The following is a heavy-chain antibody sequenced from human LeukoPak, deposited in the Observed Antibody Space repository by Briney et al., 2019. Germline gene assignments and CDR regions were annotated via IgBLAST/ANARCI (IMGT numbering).Heavy chain of an antibody. Sequence: PGGSLRLSCAASGFTFSSYEMNWVRQAPGKGLEWVSNISSRGSTIYYADSVKGRFTISRDNAKNSLYLQMNSLRAEDTAVYYCARWRENDYSWGQGTLVTVSS. J-gene: IGHJ4*02. V-gene: IGHV3-48*03. CDR3: ARWRENDYS. D-gene: IGHD2-21*02. CDR1: GFTFSSYE. CDR2: ISSRGSTI.